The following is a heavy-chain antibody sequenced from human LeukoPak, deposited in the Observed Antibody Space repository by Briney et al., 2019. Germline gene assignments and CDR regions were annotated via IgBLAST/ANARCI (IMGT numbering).Heavy chain of an antibody. CDR2: IRGSGGGT. J-gene: IGHJ3*02. D-gene: IGHD4-17*01. CDR1: GITFSTYA. Sequence: GGSLRLSCAASGITFSTYAMTWVRQAPGKGLEWFSSIRGSGGGTDYADSVKGRFTISRDNSRDTLFLQMNSLRAEDTALYYCTRDPNGDYVGAFDMWGPGTMVTVSS. CDR3: TRDPNGDYVGAFDM. V-gene: IGHV3-23*01.